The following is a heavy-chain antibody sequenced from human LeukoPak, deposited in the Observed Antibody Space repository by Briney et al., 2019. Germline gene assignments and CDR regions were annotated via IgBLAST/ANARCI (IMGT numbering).Heavy chain of an antibody. CDR3: AKGRSYDSSGYEFDF. Sequence: GGSLRLSCAASGFTFNNYGMHWVRQAPGKGLEWVGVISYDGSHISYVDSVKGRFTISRDDSKSTLFQQMISLRGEDTAVYYRAKGRSYDSSGYEFDFWGQGTLVTVSS. D-gene: IGHD3-22*01. CDR1: GFTFNNYG. J-gene: IGHJ4*02. CDR2: ISYDGSHI. V-gene: IGHV3-30*18.